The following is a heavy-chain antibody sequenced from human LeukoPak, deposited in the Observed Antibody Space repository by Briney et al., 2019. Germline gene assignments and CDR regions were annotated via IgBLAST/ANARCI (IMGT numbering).Heavy chain of an antibody. CDR3: ARQAGPLDYYYMDV. V-gene: IGHV4-4*09. CDR1: GGSISSYY. J-gene: IGHJ6*03. Sequence: SETLSLTCTVSGGSISSYYWSWIRQPPGKGLEWIGYIYTSGSTNYNPSLKSRVTISVDTSKNQFSLKLSSVTAADTAVYYCARQAGPLDYYYMDVWGKGTTVTVSS. CDR2: IYTSGST.